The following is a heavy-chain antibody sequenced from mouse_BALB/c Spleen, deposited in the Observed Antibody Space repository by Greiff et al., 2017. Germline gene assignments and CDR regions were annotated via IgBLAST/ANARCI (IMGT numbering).Heavy chain of an antibody. V-gene: IGHV5-4*02. J-gene: IGHJ1*01. CDR3: ARGSYYGYDDWYFDV. Sequence: EVMLVESGGGLVKPGGSLKLSCAASGFTFSDYYMYWVRQTPEKRLEWVATISDGGSYTYYPDSVKGRCTISRDKAKNNLYLQMSSLKSEETAMYYCARGSYYGYDDWYFDVWGAGTTVTVSS. CDR2: ISDGGSYT. D-gene: IGHD2-2*01. CDR1: GFTFSDYY.